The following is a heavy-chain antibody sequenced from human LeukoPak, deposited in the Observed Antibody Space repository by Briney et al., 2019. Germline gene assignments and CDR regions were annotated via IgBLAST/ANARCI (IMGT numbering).Heavy chain of an antibody. J-gene: IGHJ4*02. CDR3: ARSEGVRGVRFDY. CDR2: THKSGST. D-gene: IGHD3-10*01. V-gene: IGHV4-59*01. CDR1: GGSISDYH. Sequence: SETLSLTCTVSGGSISDYHWTWIRQSPGKTLEWIGCTHKSGSTNYNPSLKSRVTISVDTSKNQFSLKLSSVTAADTAVYYCARSEGVRGVRFDYWGQGTLVTVSS.